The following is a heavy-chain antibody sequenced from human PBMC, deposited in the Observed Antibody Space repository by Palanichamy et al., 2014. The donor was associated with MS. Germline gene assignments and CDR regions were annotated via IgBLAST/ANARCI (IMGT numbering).Heavy chain of an antibody. CDR2: IKADGSEG. V-gene: IGHV3-7*03. Sequence: EVHLVESGGGLVQPGGSLRLSCAASGFIFSNYWMTWVRQTPRKGLERVAQIKADGSEGSYVDSVKGRFTISRDNAKNSLYLQMGSLRAEDTAVYYCVRDAPPRYSGPDFGSWGQGTLVTVSS. CDR3: VRDAPPRYSGPDFGS. D-gene: IGHD5-12*01. J-gene: IGHJ5*02. CDR1: GFIFSNYW.